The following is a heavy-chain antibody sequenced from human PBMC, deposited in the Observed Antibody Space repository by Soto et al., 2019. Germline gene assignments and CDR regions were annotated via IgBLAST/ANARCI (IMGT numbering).Heavy chain of an antibody. V-gene: IGHV1-24*01. Sequence: QVQLTQSGAEVRKPGASVKVSCKVSGYSLSELSMHWVRQAPGKGPEWMGGFDPEEAGTIFAQMLKGRVTMTGDTSADTAYMELRRLTSEDTAVYVSVIDLRTFFSERAAALDFWGQGTRVTVSS. CDR1: GYSLSELS. D-gene: IGHD3-3*01. J-gene: IGHJ3*01. CDR2: FDPEEAGT. CDR3: VIDLRTFFSERAAALDF.